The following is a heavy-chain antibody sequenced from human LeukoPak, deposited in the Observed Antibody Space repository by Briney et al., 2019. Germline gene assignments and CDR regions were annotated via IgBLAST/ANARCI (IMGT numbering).Heavy chain of an antibody. CDR1: GYTLTELS. V-gene: IGHV1-24*01. Sequence: GASVKVSCKVSGYTLTELSMHWVRQAPGKGLEWMGGFDPEDGETIYAQKFQGRVTMTEDTSTDTAYMELSSLRSEDTAVYYCATDLTGGATVWYFDLWGRGTLVTVSS. J-gene: IGHJ2*01. CDR2: FDPEDGET. CDR3: ATDLTGGATVWYFDL. D-gene: IGHD7-27*01.